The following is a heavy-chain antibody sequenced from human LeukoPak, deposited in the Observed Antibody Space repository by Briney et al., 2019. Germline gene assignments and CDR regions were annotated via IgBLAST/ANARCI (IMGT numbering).Heavy chain of an antibody. CDR1: GFTFSNYA. CDR3: AKDGGSYLGFDY. J-gene: IGHJ4*02. V-gene: IGHV3-23*01. Sequence: GGSLRLSCAGSGFTFSNYAMNWVRQAPGKGLEWVSSISHSGSLSYADSVKGRFTISRDNSKNTLYLQMNSLRAEDTAVYYCAKDGGSYLGFDYWGQGTLVTVSS. D-gene: IGHD1-26*01. CDR2: ISHSGSL.